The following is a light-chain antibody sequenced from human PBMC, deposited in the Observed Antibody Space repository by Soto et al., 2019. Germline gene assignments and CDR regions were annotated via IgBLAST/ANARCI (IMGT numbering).Light chain of an antibody. CDR2: EVS. J-gene: IGLJ1*01. CDR1: SSDVGGYNY. V-gene: IGLV2-14*01. Sequence: QSELTQPASVSGSPGQSITISCTGTSSDVGGYNYVSWYQQHPGKAPKLMIYEVSNRPSGVSNRFSGSKSGNTASLTISGLQAEDEADYYCSSYTSSSTYYVFGTGTKVTV. CDR3: SSYTSSSTYYV.